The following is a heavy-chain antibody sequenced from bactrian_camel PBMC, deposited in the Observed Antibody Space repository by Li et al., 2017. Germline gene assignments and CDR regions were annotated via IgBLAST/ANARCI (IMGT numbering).Heavy chain of an antibody. Sequence: HVQLVESGGGSVQAGGSLTLARKVSGYSSDMDMGWYRQAPGKEREGVAAIDSDGSTSYADSVKGRFTISKDNAKNTLYLQMNSLKPEDTAMYYCAVDSERLRFHPCLEEYNYWGQGTQVTVS. CDR2: IDSDGST. J-gene: IGHJ4*01. V-gene: IGHV3S53*01. CDR3: AVDSERLRFHPCLEEYNY. D-gene: IGHD4*01. CDR1: GYSSDMD.